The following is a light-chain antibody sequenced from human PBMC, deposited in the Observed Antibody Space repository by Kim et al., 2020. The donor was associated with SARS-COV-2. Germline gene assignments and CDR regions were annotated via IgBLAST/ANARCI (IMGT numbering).Light chain of an antibody. Sequence: LSPGERATLSCRASQSVSSSYLAWYQQEPGQAPRLLIYGASRRATGIPDRFSGSGFGTDFPLTISRLEPEDFAVYYCQQYGSSPYTFGQGTKLEI. CDR3: QQYGSSPYT. J-gene: IGKJ2*01. CDR2: GAS. CDR1: QSVSSSY. V-gene: IGKV3-20*01.